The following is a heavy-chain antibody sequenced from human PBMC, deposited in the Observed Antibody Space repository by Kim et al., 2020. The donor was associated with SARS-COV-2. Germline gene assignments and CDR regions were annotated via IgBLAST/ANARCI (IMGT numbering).Heavy chain of an antibody. J-gene: IGHJ4*02. D-gene: IGHD3-10*01. CDR3: AKKIEYYSSVTYYNDY. V-gene: IGHV3-23*01. CDR2: TSGSGDHA. Sequence: GGSLRLSCATSGFTFSSHAMSWVRQAPGKGLEWVSGTSGSGDHADYADSVKGRFTISRDNSKNTLYLQMNSLRAEDTAVYYCAKKIEYYSSVTYYNDYWGQGTLVTVSS. CDR1: GFTFSSHA.